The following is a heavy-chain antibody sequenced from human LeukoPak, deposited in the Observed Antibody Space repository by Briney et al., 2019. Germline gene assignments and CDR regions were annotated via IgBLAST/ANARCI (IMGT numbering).Heavy chain of an antibody. CDR3: ARGIAGRGYFDY. D-gene: IGHD2-15*01. CDR2: IYYSGNT. Sequence: TLALTCTFSGGSTSSGGYYWSWIRQPPGKGLEWIGYIYYSGNTYYNPSLKSRVTISVDTSKNQFSLKLSSVTAADSAFYYCARGIAGRGYFDYWGQGTLVTVSS. V-gene: IGHV4-31*03. J-gene: IGHJ4*02. CDR1: GGSTSSGGYY.